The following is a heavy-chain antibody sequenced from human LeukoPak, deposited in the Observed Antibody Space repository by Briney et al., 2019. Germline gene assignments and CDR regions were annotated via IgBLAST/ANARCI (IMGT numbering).Heavy chain of an antibody. CDR1: GFTFSSYS. J-gene: IGHJ3*02. V-gene: IGHV3-21*04. D-gene: IGHD3-22*01. CDR3: GSITMIVVVITVDAFDI. Sequence: GGSLRLSCAASGFTFSSYSMNWVRQAPGKGLEWVSSISSSSSYIYYADSVKGRFTISRDNAKNSLYLQMNSLRAEDTAVYYCGSITMIVVVITVDAFDIWGQGTMVTVSS. CDR2: ISSSSSYI.